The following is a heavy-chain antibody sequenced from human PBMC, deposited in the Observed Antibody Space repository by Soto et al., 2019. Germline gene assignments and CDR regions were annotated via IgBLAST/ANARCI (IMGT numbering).Heavy chain of an antibody. CDR3: ARARFGEFFGGDWLDP. J-gene: IGHJ5*02. V-gene: IGHV4-30-2*01. D-gene: IGHD3-10*01. Sequence: QLQLQESGSGLVKPSQTLSLTCALSGGSISSTGFSWSWIRQPPGKGLEWIWYIHHAGRTSFNPSLTSRVTISVDRSKNHFSLLLTSVTAAYTAVYYCARARFGEFFGGDWLDPWGQGTLVTVSS. CDR2: IHHAGRT. CDR1: GGSISSTGFS.